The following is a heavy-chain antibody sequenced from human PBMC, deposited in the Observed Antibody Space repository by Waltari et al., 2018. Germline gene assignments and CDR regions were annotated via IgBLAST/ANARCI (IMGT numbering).Heavy chain of an antibody. Sequence: QLQLQESGPGLVKPSETLSLTCTVSGGSIRSSSYYWGWIRQPPGKGLEWIGSIYYSGSTYYNPSLKSRVTISVDTSKNQFSLKLSSVTAADTAVYYCARHPQLWFGELSDYWGQGTLVTVSS. D-gene: IGHD3-10*01. CDR1: GGSIRSSSYY. CDR2: IYYSGST. CDR3: ARHPQLWFGELSDY. J-gene: IGHJ4*02. V-gene: IGHV4-39*01.